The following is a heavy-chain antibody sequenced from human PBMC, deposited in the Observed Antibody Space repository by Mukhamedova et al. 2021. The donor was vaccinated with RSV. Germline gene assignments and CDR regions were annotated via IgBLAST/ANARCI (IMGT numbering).Heavy chain of an antibody. J-gene: IGHJ4*02. CDR2: IYSSGNT. V-gene: IGHV4-4*07. CDR3: ARGTTGSYYPSYFDY. Sequence: GVEWIGRIYSSGNTTYNPSLKSRVTMSVDTSKNQFSLKLTSVTAADTAVYYCARGTTGSYYPSYFDYWGQGSLVTVSS. D-gene: IGHD1-26*01.